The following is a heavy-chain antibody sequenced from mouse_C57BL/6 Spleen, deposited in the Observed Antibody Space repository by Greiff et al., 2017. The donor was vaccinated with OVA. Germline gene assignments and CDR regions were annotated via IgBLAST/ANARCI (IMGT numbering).Heavy chain of an antibody. D-gene: IGHD1-1*01. CDR3: ARWGYYYGSTCV. Sequence: VQLQQSGPELVKPGASVKISCKASGYAFSSSWMNWVKQRPGKGLEWIGRLYPGDGDTNYNGKFKGKATLTADKSSSTAYMQLSSLTSEDSAVYFCARWGYYYGSTCVWGTGTTVTVSS. CDR1: GYAFSSSW. V-gene: IGHV1-82*01. J-gene: IGHJ1*03. CDR2: LYPGDGDT.